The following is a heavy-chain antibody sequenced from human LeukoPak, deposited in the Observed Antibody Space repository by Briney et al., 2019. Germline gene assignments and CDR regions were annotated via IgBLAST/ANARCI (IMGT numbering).Heavy chain of an antibody. V-gene: IGHV3-7*01. Sequence: GGSLRLSCSASGFAFSSYWMSWVRQAPGKGLEWLANIQRDGSYQNYVDSVRGRFAISRDNAKSSLYLQMNSLRPEDTAVYFCARDDIVTYAFDIWGQGTKVTVSP. J-gene: IGHJ3*02. CDR2: IQRDGSYQ. CDR3: ARDDIVTYAFDI. D-gene: IGHD2-21*02. CDR1: GFAFSSYW.